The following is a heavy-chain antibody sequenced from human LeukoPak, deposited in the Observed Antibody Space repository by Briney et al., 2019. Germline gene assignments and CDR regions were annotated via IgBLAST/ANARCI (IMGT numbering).Heavy chain of an antibody. J-gene: IGHJ6*03. CDR1: GGSISSSSYY. CDR2: IYYSGST. Sequence: SETLSLTCTVSGGSISSSSYYWGWIRQPPGKGLEWIGSIYYSGSTYYNPSLKSRVTISVDTSKNQFSLKLSSVTAADTAVYYCARVTTGRQLWLYYYYYYMDVWGKGTTVTVSS. CDR3: ARVTTGRQLWLYYYYYYMDV. V-gene: IGHV4-39*07. D-gene: IGHD5-18*01.